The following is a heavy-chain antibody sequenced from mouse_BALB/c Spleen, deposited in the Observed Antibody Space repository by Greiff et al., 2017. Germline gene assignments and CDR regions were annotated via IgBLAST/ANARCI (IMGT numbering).Heavy chain of an antibody. V-gene: IGHV5-6-3*01. D-gene: IGHD2-1*01. CDR1: GFTFSSYG. J-gene: IGHJ1*01. CDR3: ARDRDGNYPYFDV. Sequence: DVKLVESGGGLVQPGGSLKLSCAASGFTFSSYGMSWVRQTPDKRLELVATINSNGGSTYYPDSVKGRFTISRDNAKNTLYLQMSSLKSEDTAMYYCARDRDGNYPYFDVWGAGTTVTVSS. CDR2: INSNGGST.